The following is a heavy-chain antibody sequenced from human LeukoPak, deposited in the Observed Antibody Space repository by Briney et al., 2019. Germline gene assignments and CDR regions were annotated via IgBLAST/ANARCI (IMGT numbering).Heavy chain of an antibody. Sequence: PSETLSLTCSVSGDSLTTSFYFWGWVRQPPGKALKWIGSIYYTGTTYYNPSLKNRVIISEDTSKNQFYLQMTSVTAADTALYFCARHSKIVLATGWFDPWGQGVLVTVSS. V-gene: IGHV4-39*01. CDR1: GDSLTTSFYF. CDR2: IYYTGTT. D-gene: IGHD3-16*02. CDR3: ARHSKIVLATGWFDP. J-gene: IGHJ5*02.